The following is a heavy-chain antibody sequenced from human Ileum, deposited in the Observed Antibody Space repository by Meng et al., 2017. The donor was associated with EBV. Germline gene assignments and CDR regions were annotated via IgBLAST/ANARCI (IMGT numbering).Heavy chain of an antibody. J-gene: IGHJ4*02. CDR3: VRDSPHANFDY. D-gene: IGHD2-8*01. Sequence: LVESWGGLVTPGGSLRLSRAASGFSFSCYWMHWVRQAPGKGLVWVSHIDNDGTTTNYADSVKGRFTVSRDNAKSTLDLQMNSLRVDDTGVYFCVRDSPHANFDYWGQGALVTVSS. CDR2: IDNDGTTT. CDR1: GFSFSCYW. V-gene: IGHV3-74*01.